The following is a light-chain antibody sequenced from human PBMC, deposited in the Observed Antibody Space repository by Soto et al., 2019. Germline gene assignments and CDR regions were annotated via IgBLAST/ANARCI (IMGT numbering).Light chain of an antibody. J-gene: IGKJ2*01. V-gene: IGKV3-15*01. Sequence: EMVMTLSPATLSLPHRERATLSCRARQSVSSNVAWYQQIPGQTPRLLIYGASTRATGIPVRFSASGSGTEFTLTISSLQSEDFAVYYCHQYDDGPYTFGQGTKLDI. CDR3: HQYDDGPYT. CDR1: QSVSSN. CDR2: GAS.